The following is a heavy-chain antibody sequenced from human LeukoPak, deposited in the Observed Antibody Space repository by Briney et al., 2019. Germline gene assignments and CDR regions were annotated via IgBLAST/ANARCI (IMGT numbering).Heavy chain of an antibody. J-gene: IGHJ4*02. D-gene: IGHD6-13*01. V-gene: IGHV4-39*07. Sequence: SETLSLTCTVSGGSISSSSYYWGWIRQPPGKGLEWIGSIYYSGGTYYNPSLKSRVTISVDTSKNQFSLKLSSVTAADTAVYYCARDRIAAAGTLFFDYWGQGTLVTVSS. CDR2: IYYSGGT. CDR1: GGSISSSSYY. CDR3: ARDRIAAAGTLFFDY.